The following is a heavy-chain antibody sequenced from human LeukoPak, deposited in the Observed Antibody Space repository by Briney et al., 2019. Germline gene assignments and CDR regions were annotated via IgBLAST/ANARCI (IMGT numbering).Heavy chain of an antibody. J-gene: IGHJ4*02. CDR3: ARGGRKRLVPAARSFDY. CDR1: GYTFTSYD. V-gene: IGHV1-8*01. D-gene: IGHD2-2*01. Sequence: GSSVKVSCKASGYTFTSYDINWVRQATGQGLEWMGWMNPNSGNTGYAQKFQGRVTMTRNTSISTAYMELSSLRSEDTAVYYCARGGRKRLVPAARSFDYWGQGTLVTVSS. CDR2: MNPNSGNT.